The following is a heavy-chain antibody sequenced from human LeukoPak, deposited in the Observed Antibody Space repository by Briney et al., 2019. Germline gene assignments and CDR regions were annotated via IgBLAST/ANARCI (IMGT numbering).Heavy chain of an antibody. J-gene: IGHJ6*03. CDR2: ISSTGSPI. V-gene: IGHV3-48*01. Sequence: GGSLRLSCAASGVNFSTDSMNWVRQAPGKGLEWVSYISSTGSPIYYADSVKGRLTISRDNAKNSLYLQMNSLRAEDTAVYYCARVGSGSSYYYYYMDVWGKGTTVTVSS. CDR1: GVNFSTDS. D-gene: IGHD1-26*01. CDR3: ARVGSGSSYYYYYMDV.